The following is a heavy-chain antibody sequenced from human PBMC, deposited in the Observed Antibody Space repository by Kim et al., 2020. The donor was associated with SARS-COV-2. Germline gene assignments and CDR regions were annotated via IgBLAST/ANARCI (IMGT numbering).Heavy chain of an antibody. CDR3: ARLYRLSGSYYGPLGY. V-gene: IGHV1-46*01. D-gene: IGHD1-26*01. CDR1: GYTFTSYY. CDR2: INPSGGST. J-gene: IGHJ4*02. Sequence: ASVKVSCKASGYTFTSYYMHWVRQAPGQGLEWMGIINPSGGSTSYAQKFQGRVTMTRDTSTSTVYMELSSLRSEDTAVYYCARLYRLSGSYYGPLGYWGQGTLVTVSS.